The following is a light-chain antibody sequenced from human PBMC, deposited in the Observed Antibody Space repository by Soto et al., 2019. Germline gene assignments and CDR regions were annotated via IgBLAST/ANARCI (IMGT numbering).Light chain of an antibody. CDR2: DVS. J-gene: IGLJ3*02. Sequence: QSALTQPPSASGSPGQSVTISCTGTSSDVGGYNYVSWYQQHPGKAPKLMIYDVSKRPSGVPDRFSGSKSGNTASLTVSGLEAEDESDYYCSSYAGSSHLVFGAGTKLTVL. V-gene: IGLV2-8*01. CDR3: SSYAGSSHLV. CDR1: SSDVGGYNY.